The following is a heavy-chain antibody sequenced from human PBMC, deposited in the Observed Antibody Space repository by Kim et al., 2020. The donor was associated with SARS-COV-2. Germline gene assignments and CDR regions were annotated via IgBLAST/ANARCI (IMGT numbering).Heavy chain of an antibody. CDR3: ARDRSKRAFDI. J-gene: IGHJ3*02. CDR1: GFTFSSYG. CDR2: IWYDGSNK. V-gene: IGHV3-33*01. Sequence: GGSLRLSCAASGFTFSSYGMHWVRQAPGKGLEWVAVIWYDGSNKYYADSVKGRFTISRDNSKNTLYLQMNSLRAEDTAVYYCARDRSKRAFDIWGQGTMVTVSS.